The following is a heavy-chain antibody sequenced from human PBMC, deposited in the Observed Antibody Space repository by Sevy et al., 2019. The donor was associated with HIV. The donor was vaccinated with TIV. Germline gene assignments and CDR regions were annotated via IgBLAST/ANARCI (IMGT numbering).Heavy chain of an antibody. CDR1: GDSVSSNSAA. CDR2: THYRSKWSN. V-gene: IGHV6-1*01. D-gene: IGHD5-12*01. Sequence: SQTLSLTCAISGDSVSSNSAAWNWIRQSPSRGLEWLGRTHYRSKWSNDYAVSVKSRITINPDTSKNQFSLQLNSVTPEDTAVYYSARVMVATLSYYYYYYGLDVWGQGTTVTVSS. J-gene: IGHJ6*02. CDR3: ARVMVATLSYYYYYYGLDV.